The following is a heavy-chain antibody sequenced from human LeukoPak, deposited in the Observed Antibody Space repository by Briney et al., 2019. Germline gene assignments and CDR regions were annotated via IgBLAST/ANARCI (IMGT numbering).Heavy chain of an antibody. Sequence: GASVKVSCKASGYTFTGYYMHWVRQAPGQGLEWMGWINPNSGGTNYAQKFQGWVTMTRDTSISTAYMELSRLRSDDTAVYYCARDAQKYYDFWSGYYRTEYFDYWGQGTLVTVSS. D-gene: IGHD3-3*01. CDR2: INPNSGGT. V-gene: IGHV1-2*04. CDR1: GYTFTGYY. CDR3: ARDAQKYYDFWSGYYRTEYFDY. J-gene: IGHJ4*02.